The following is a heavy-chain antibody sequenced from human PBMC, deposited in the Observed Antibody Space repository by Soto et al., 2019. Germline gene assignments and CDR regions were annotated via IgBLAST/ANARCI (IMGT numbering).Heavy chain of an antibody. J-gene: IGHJ4*02. CDR1: GGSISSYY. CDR3: AREFLGLSYSSSWYADGYFDY. CDR2: IYYSGST. D-gene: IGHD6-13*01. V-gene: IGHV4-59*12. Sequence: TSETLSLTCTVSGGSISSYYWSWIRQPPGKGLEWIGYIYYSGSTNYNPSLKSRVAISVDTSKNQFSLKLSSVTAADTAVYYCAREFLGLSYSSSWYADGYFDYWGQGTLVTVSS.